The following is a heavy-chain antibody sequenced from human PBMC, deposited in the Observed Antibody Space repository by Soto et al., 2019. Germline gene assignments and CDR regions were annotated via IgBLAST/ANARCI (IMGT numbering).Heavy chain of an antibody. CDR3: ARAGGNVAFDY. V-gene: IGHV4-30-2*01. CDR2: IYHSGTT. CDR1: GGSITSDPFS. Sequence: SETLSLTCAVSGGSITSDPFSWNWVRQPPGKGLEWIGNIYHSGTTYYNPSLKSRVSISVDRSKNRFSLNLISVTAADTAVYYCARAGGNVAFDYWGQGTLVTVSS. D-gene: IGHD1-26*01. J-gene: IGHJ4*02.